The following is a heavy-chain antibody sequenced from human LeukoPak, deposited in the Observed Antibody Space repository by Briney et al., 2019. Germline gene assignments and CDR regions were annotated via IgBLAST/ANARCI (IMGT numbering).Heavy chain of an antibody. CDR1: GFTFSSYS. V-gene: IGHV3-21*01. J-gene: IGHJ6*03. CDR2: ISSSSSHI. D-gene: IGHD3-3*01. Sequence: GGPLRLSRAASGFTFSSYSMNWVRQAPGKVLEWVSSISSSSSHIYYADSVKGRFNISRDNAKHSLYVQMNIRRAEDTAVYYCARDQEPYYDFWSGYRYYYMDVWGKGTTVTVSS. CDR3: ARDQEPYYDFWSGYRYYYMDV.